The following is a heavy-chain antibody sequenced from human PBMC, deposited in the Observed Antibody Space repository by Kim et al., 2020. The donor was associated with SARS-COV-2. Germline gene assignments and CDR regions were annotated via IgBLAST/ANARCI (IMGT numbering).Heavy chain of an antibody. Sequence: GGSLRLSCAASGFTFSSYAMSWVRQAPGKGLEWVSLIYSGGSSTYYADSVKGRFTISRDNSKNTLYLQMNSLRAEDTAVYYCAKATDHSSSWPNWFDPWGQRTLVTVSS. CDR3: AKATDHSSSWPNWFDP. D-gene: IGHD6-13*01. CDR1: GFTFSSYA. CDR2: IYSGGSST. V-gene: IGHV3-23*03. J-gene: IGHJ5*02.